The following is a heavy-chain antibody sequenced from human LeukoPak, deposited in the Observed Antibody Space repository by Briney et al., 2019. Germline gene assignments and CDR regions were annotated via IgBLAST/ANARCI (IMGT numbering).Heavy chain of an antibody. CDR3: ARDGGGYDILTGYYSGPFDY. D-gene: IGHD3-9*01. Sequence: PGGSLRLSCAASGFTVSSNYMSWVRQAPGKGLEWVSVIYSGGSIYFADSVKGRFTISRDNSKNTLYLQMNSLRAEDTAVYYCARDGGGYDILTGYYSGPFDYWGQGTLVTVSS. CDR2: IYSGGSI. V-gene: IGHV3-66*01. J-gene: IGHJ4*02. CDR1: GFTVSSNY.